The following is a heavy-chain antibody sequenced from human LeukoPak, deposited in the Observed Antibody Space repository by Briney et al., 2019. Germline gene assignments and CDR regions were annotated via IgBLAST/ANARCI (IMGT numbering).Heavy chain of an antibody. CDR1: GGSFSGYY. V-gene: IGHV4-34*01. CDR2: INHSGST. J-gene: IGHJ3*02. Sequence: SETLSLTCAVYGGSFSGYYWSWIRQPPGKGLEWLGEINHSGSTNYNPSLKSRVTISVDTSKNQFSLKLSSVAAADTAVYYCARGLSSSRTAAFDIWGQGTMVTVSS. CDR3: ARGLSSSRTAAFDI. D-gene: IGHD6-13*01.